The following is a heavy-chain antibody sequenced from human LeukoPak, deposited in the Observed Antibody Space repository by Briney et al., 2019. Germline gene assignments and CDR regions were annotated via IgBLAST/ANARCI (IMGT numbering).Heavy chain of an antibody. J-gene: IGHJ4*02. CDR3: ARQGFGYFDY. V-gene: IGHV4-59*08. Sequence: PSETLSLTCTASGGSISSYYWSWIRQPPGKGLEWIGYIYYSGSTNYNPSLKSRVTISVDTSKNQFSLKLSSVTAADTAVYYCARQGFGYFDYWGQGTLVTVSS. D-gene: IGHD3-10*01. CDR1: GGSISSYY. CDR2: IYYSGST.